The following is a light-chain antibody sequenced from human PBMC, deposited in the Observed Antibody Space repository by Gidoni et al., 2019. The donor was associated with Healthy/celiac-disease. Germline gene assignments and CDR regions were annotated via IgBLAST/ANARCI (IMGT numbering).Light chain of an antibody. CDR1: SSDVGCYNL. CDR2: EVS. CDR3: CSYAGSSTYVV. J-gene: IGLJ2*01. Sequence: QSALTQPASVAGSPGQAITIYCTGASSDVGCYNLVSWDQQHPGQAPKLMIYEVSERPSGVSNRFSGSKSGNTASLTISGLQAEDEADYYCCSYAGSSTYVVFGGGTKLTVL. V-gene: IGLV2-23*02.